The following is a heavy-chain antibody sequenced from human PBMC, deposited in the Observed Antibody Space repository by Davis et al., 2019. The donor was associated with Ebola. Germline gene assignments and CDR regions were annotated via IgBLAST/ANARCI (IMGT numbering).Heavy chain of an antibody. V-gene: IGHV1-18*01. CDR1: GYTFTSYG. CDR2: ISAYNGNT. CDR3: ARADIVGVVIATWFDY. D-gene: IGHD2-15*01. J-gene: IGHJ4*02. Sequence: AASVKVSCKASGYTFTSYGISWVRQAPGQGLEWMGWISAYNGNTNYAQKLQGRVTMTTATSTSTVYMELRSLRSDDTAVYYCARADIVGVVIATWFDYWGQGTLVTVSS.